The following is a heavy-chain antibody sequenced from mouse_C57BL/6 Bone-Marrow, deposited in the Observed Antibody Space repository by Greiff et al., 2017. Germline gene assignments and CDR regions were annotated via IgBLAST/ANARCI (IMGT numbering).Heavy chain of an antibody. CDR2: IYPGGGYT. V-gene: IGHV1-63*01. D-gene: IGHD1-1*01. J-gene: IGHJ2*01. CDR1: GYTFTNYW. Sequence: VMLVESGAELVRPGTSVKMSCKASGYTFTNYWIGWAKQRPGHGLEWIGDIYPGGGYTNYNEKFKGKATLTADKSSSTAYMQFSSLTSEDSAIYYCARGATATVVPYYFDYWGQGTTLTVSS. CDR3: ARGATATVVPYYFDY.